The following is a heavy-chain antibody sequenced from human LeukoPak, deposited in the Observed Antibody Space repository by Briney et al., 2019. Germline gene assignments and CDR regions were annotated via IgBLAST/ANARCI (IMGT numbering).Heavy chain of an antibody. CDR1: GFTFRNYG. V-gene: IGHV3-30*02. J-gene: IGHJ6*02. CDR3: ARVLTTVTTFYYGMDV. CDR2: IWYDGSNK. Sequence: PGGSLRLSCAASGFTFRNYGMFWVRQAPGKGLEWVAIIWYDGSNKYYADSVEGRFTISRDNSKNTLYLQMNSLRAEDTAVYYCARVLTTVTTFYYGMDVWGQGTTVTVSS. D-gene: IGHD4-17*01.